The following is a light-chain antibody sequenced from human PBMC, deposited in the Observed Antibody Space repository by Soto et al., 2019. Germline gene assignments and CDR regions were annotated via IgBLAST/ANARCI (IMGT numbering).Light chain of an antibody. J-gene: IGLJ1*01. Sequence: QSVLTQPASVSGSPGQSITISCTGTSSDVGSYNLVSWYQQHPGKAPKLMIYEGSKRPSGVSNRFSGSKSGNTASLTISGLQAEDEADYYCCSYAGSSTPLYFFGTGTKLTVL. CDR1: SSDVGSYNL. CDR2: EGS. V-gene: IGLV2-23*01. CDR3: CSYAGSSTPLYF.